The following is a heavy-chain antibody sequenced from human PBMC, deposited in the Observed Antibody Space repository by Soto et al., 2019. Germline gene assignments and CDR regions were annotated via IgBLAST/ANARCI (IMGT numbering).Heavy chain of an antibody. J-gene: IGHJ6*03. D-gene: IGHD2-15*01. CDR1: GGSISSYY. V-gene: IGHV4-59*08. Sequence: SETLSLTCTVSGGSISSYYWSWIRQPPGKGLEWIGYIYYSGSTNYNPSLKSRVTISVDTSKNQFSLKLSSVTAADTAVYYCARHGGYCSGGSCYHYYYYYMDVWGKGTTVTVSS. CDR3: ARHGGYCSGGSCYHYYYYYMDV. CDR2: IYYSGST.